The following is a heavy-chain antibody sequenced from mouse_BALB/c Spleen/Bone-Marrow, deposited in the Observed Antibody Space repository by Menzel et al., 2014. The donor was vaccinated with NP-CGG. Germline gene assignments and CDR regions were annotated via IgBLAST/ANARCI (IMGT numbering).Heavy chain of an antibody. V-gene: IGHV5-6-4*01. CDR3: TRDLYDGYSYYAMDY. CDR1: GFTFSSYT. CDR2: ISSVGIYT. J-gene: IGHJ4*01. Sequence: EVQLQESGGGLVKPGGSLKLSCAASGFTFSSYTMSWVRQTPEKRLEWVATISSVGIYTYYPDSVKGRFTISRDNGKNTLYLQMSSLKSEDTAMYYCTRDLYDGYSYYAMDYWGQGTSVTVSS. D-gene: IGHD2-3*01.